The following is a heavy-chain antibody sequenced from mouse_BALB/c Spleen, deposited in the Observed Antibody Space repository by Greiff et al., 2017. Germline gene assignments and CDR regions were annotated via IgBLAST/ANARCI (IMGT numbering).Heavy chain of an antibody. D-gene: IGHD2-4*01. CDR2: ISSGSSTI. Sequence: EVNVVESGGGLVQPGGSRKLSCAASGFTFSSFGMHWVRQAPEKGLEWVAYISSGSSTIYYADTVKGRFTISRDNPKNTLFLQMTSLRSEDTAMYYCARDYDYDPYAMDYWGQGTSVTVSS. CDR1: GFTFSSFG. J-gene: IGHJ4*01. CDR3: ARDYDYDPYAMDY. V-gene: IGHV5-17*02.